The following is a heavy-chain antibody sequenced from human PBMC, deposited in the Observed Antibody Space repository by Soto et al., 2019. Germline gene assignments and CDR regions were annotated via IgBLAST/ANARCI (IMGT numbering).Heavy chain of an antibody. Sequence: QVQLVQSGAEVKKPGASVKVSCKASGYTFTSYGISWVRQAPGQGLEWMGWINPYNGNTNYAQKLQGRVTMITDTSTNTAYMVLISLRSDDAAVYYCARDWFAVVYWCQANLVSVSS. J-gene: IGHJ4*02. V-gene: IGHV1-18*01. CDR1: GYTFTSYG. CDR2: INPYNGNT. D-gene: IGHD3-10*01. CDR3: ARDWFAVVY.